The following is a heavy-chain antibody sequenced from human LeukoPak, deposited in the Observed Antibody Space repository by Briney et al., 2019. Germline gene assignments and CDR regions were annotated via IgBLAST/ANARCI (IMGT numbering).Heavy chain of an antibody. CDR2: ISSSGSTI. CDR1: GFTFSDYY. Sequence: NPGGSLRLSCAASGFTFSDYYKSWVRQAPGKGLEWVSYISSSGSTIYYADSVKGRFTISRDNAKNSLYLQMNSLRAEDTAVYYCARDPVGTKWFDPWGQGTLVTVSS. J-gene: IGHJ5*02. D-gene: IGHD1-14*01. V-gene: IGHV3-11*01. CDR3: ARDPVGTKWFDP.